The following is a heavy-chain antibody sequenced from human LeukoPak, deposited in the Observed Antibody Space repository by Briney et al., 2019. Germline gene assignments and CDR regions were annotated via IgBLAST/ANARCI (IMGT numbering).Heavy chain of an antibody. J-gene: IGHJ6*02. CDR2: INSDESST. CDR3: ARGGAMVSYYGMDA. V-gene: IGHV3-74*01. Sequence: GGSLRLSCAASGFTFSSYWLHWVRQAPGKGLVWVSRINSDESSTSYADSVRGRFTISRDNAKNTLYVQMNSLRAEDTAVYYCARGGAMVSYYGMDAWGQGTTVTVSS. CDR1: GFTFSSYW. D-gene: IGHD5-18*01.